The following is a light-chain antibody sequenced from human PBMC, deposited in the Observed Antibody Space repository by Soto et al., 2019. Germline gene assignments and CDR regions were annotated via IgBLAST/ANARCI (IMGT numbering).Light chain of an antibody. Sequence: EIVLTQSPATLSLSPGERATLSCSASQSIGTYLAWYQQKPGQAPRLLIYDASNRATGIPARFSGGGSGTDFTLTISSLEPEDFAVYYCQQRNPLTFGGGTQVEIK. CDR2: DAS. CDR1: QSIGTY. V-gene: IGKV3-11*01. CDR3: QQRNPLT. J-gene: IGKJ4*01.